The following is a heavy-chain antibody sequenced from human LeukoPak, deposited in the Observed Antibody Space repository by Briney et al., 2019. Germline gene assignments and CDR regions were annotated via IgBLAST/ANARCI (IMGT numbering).Heavy chain of an antibody. V-gene: IGHV4-4*02. CDR1: GVSISSRDW. Sequence: SGTLSLTCAVSGVSISSRDWWSWVRQPPGKGLEWIGEISHSGSTNYNPSLKSRATISVDKSKNQFSLKLSSVTAADTAVYYRARRLTTVDYWGQGTLVTVSS. CDR3: ARRLTTVDY. D-gene: IGHD4-11*01. CDR2: ISHSGST. J-gene: IGHJ4*02.